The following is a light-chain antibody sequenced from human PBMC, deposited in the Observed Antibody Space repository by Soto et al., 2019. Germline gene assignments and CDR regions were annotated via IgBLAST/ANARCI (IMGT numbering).Light chain of an antibody. CDR1: QSVSSSF. CDR2: GAS. CDR3: QQYDNSPWT. V-gene: IGKV3-20*01. Sequence: EIVLTQSPGTLSLSPGERATLSCRASQSVSSSFLAWYQQKPGQAPRLVIYGASSRATGIPDRFSGSGSGTDFTLTISRLEPEDFAVYYCQQYDNSPWTVGQGTKVEIK. J-gene: IGKJ1*01.